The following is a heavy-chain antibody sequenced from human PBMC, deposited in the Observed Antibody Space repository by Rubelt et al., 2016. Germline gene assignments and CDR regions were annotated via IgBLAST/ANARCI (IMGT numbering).Heavy chain of an antibody. D-gene: IGHD4-11*01. J-gene: IGHJ6*02. V-gene: IGHV4-34*01. CDR2: INHSGST. Sequence: QVQLQQWGAGLLKPSETLSLTCAVYGGSFSGYYWSWIRQPPGKGLEWLGEINHSGSTNYNPSLKSRVTRSVDTSKNQFALKLSAVTAADTAVYYCARTRSNPYYCYGMDVWGQGTTVTVSS. CDR1: GGSFSGYY. CDR3: ARTRSNPYYCYGMDV.